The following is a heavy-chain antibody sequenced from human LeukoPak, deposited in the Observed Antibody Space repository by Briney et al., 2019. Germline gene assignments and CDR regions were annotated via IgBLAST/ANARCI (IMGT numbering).Heavy chain of an antibody. CDR3: ARSWAAGPNLPDY. CDR2: MNPNSGNT. Sequence: ASVKVSCKASGYTFTSYGISWVRQAPGQGLEWMGWMNPNSGNTGYAQKFQGRVTMTRNTSISTAYMELSRLRSDDTAVYYCARSWAAGPNLPDYWGQGTLVTVSS. D-gene: IGHD6-13*01. CDR1: GYTFTSYG. J-gene: IGHJ4*02. V-gene: IGHV1-8*02.